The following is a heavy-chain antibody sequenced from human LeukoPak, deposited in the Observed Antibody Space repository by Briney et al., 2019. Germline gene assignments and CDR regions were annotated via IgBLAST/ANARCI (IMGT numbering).Heavy chain of an antibody. J-gene: IGHJ4*02. CDR2: ISGSSTFM. V-gene: IGHV3-21*01. CDR1: GFTFSSYS. Sequence: TGGSLRLSCAASGFTFSSYSMNWVRQAPGKGLEWVSSISGSSTFMYYADSLKGRFTISRDNAKNSLYLQMNSLRAEDTAVYYCARLFRDVTTFDYWGQGTLVTVSS. CDR3: ARLFRDVTTFDY. D-gene: IGHD1-1*01.